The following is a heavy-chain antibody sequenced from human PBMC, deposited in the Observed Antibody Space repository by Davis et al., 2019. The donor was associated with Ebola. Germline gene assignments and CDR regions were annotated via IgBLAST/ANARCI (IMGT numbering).Heavy chain of an antibody. V-gene: IGHV1-69*04. CDR1: GGTFSSYA. CDR3: ARDENSNYGFYYYGMDV. J-gene: IGHJ6*02. D-gene: IGHD4-11*01. Sequence: SVKVSCKASGGTFSSYAISWVRQAPGQGLEWMGRIIPILGIANYAQKFQGRVTITADKSTSTAHMELSSLRSEDTAVYYCARDENSNYGFYYYGMDVWGQGTTVTVSS. CDR2: IIPILGIA.